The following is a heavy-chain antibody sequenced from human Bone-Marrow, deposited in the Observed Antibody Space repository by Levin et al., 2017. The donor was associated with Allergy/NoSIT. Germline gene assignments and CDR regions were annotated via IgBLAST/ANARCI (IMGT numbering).Heavy chain of an antibody. J-gene: IGHJ4*02. CDR1: GFTFRNYW. CDR3: ARDIVYGSGSADH. V-gene: IGHV3-74*01. CDR2: IDNEGITT. Sequence: GGSLRLSCVVSGFTFRNYWMHWVRQAPGKGLVWVSRIDNEGITTNHADSVKGRFTISRDNAKNTLYLQMDSLRVEDTAVYFCARDIVYGSGSADHWGQGTLVTVFS. D-gene: IGHD3-10*01.